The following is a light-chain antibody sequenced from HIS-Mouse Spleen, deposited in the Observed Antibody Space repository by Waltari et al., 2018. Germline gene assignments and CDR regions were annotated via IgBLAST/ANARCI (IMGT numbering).Light chain of an antibody. Sequence: QSVLTQPPSASGTPGQRVTISCSGSSSNIGSNTVNWYQQLPGTAPKLLIHSNSQRPSGVPARFSGSKSGTSSSLAISGLQSEDEADYYCAAWDDSLNGVVFGGGTKLTVL. CDR2: SNS. CDR1: SSNIGSNT. CDR3: AAWDDSLNGVV. V-gene: IGLV1-44*01. J-gene: IGLJ2*01.